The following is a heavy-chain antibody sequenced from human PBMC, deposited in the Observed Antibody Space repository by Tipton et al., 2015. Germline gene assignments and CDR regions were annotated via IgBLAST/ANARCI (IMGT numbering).Heavy chain of an antibody. D-gene: IGHD5-12*01. CDR1: GDSLTNYF. CDR2: IYHNGGT. CDR3: ARDAGYSRWAGNPFDY. Sequence: LRLSCTVTGDSLTNYFWVWIRQPPGKRLEWIGHIYHNGGTKYNPPLTGRVTMSVDNSKNQFSLSLDSVTAADTAIYYCARDAGYSRWAGNPFDYWGQGARVTVSS. J-gene: IGHJ4*02. V-gene: IGHV4-59*12.